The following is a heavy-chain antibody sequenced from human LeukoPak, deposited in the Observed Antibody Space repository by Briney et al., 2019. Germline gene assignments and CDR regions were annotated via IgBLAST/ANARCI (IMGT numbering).Heavy chain of an antibody. J-gene: IGHJ6*02. CDR3: AKDIERYSYDPYYYYGMDV. D-gene: IGHD5-18*01. CDR1: GFTFDDYA. Sequence: GGSLRLSCAASGFTFDDYAMHWVRQAPGKGLEWVSGISWNSGSIGYADSVKGRFTISRDSAKNSLYLQMNSLRAEDTALYYCAKDIERYSYDPYYYYGMDVWGQGTTVTVSS. V-gene: IGHV3-9*01. CDR2: ISWNSGSI.